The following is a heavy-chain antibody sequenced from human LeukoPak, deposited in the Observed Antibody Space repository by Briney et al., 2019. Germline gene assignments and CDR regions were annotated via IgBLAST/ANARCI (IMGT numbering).Heavy chain of an antibody. CDR1: GGSFSGYY. Sequence: PSETLSLTCAVYGGSFSGYYWSWIRQPPGKGLEWIGEINHSGSTNYNPSLKSRVTISVDTSKNQFSLKLSSVTAADTAVYYCARSSSYGAAPGGRLAEYFQHWGQGTLVTVSS. J-gene: IGHJ1*01. CDR2: INHSGST. CDR3: ARSSSYGAAPGGRLAEYFQH. V-gene: IGHV4-34*01. D-gene: IGHD3-16*01.